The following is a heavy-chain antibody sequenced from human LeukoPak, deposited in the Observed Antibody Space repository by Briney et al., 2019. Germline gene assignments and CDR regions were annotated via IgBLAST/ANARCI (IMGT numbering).Heavy chain of an antibody. Sequence: GESLKISCKGSGYSFTDYWIGWVRQMPGKGLEWLGIIYPGDSDTRYSPSLQGQVTVSADRSISTAYLQWSSLKASDTAMYYCARHRGSGYYDYWGQGTLVTVSS. V-gene: IGHV5-51*01. CDR3: ARHRGSGYYDY. CDR1: GYSFTDYW. J-gene: IGHJ4*02. D-gene: IGHD3-22*01. CDR2: IYPGDSDT.